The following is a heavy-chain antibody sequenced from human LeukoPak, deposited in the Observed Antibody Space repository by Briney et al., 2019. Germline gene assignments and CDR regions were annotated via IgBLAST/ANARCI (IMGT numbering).Heavy chain of an antibody. CDR1: GYTLTELS. V-gene: IGHV1-24*01. CDR3: ATAPPDGGYSYGYDY. CDR2: FDPEDGET. Sequence: GASVKVSCKVSGYTLTELSMHWVRQAPGKGLECMGGFDPEDGETIYAQKFQGRVTMTEDTSTDTAYMELSSLRSEDTAVYYCATAPPDGGYSYGYDYWGQGTLVTVSS. D-gene: IGHD5-18*01. J-gene: IGHJ4*02.